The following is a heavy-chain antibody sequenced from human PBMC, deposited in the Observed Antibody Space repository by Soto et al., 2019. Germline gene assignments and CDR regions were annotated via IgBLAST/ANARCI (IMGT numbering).Heavy chain of an antibody. J-gene: IGHJ4*02. CDR2: IYWDDDK. D-gene: IGHD2-21*01. CDR3: AHLVIAGITYSFDS. V-gene: IGHV2-5*02. Sequence: QITLKESGPTLVKPTQTLTLTCTFSGFSLSTSGVGVGWIRQPPGKALEWLTFIYWDDDKRNSPFLKTRLTLTTDPSKNLVVLTMTTMDPVATAPSYCAHLVIAGITYSFDSWAPGTLVTVSS. CDR1: GFSLSTSGVG.